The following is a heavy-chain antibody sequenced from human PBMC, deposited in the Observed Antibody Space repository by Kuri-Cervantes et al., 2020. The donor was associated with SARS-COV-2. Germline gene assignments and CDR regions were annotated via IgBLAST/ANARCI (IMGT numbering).Heavy chain of an antibody. D-gene: IGHD5-24*01. V-gene: IGHV3-23*01. CDR3: ASVSTMGVSLD. CDR1: RFTFNKYD. J-gene: IGHJ4*02. CDR2: ISTSGGDT. Sequence: GESLKISCAASRFTFNKYDLIWVRQAPGKGLEWGSSISTSGGDTNYADSLKGRFTISRDNSKNTLYLQMNSLRVEDTAVYYCASVSTMGVSLDWGQGTLVTVSS.